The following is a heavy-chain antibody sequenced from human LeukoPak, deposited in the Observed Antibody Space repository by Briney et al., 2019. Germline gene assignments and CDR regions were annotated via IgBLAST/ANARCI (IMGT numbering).Heavy chain of an antibody. V-gene: IGHV3-9*01. CDR3: ANDSNWNDGPFDY. J-gene: IGHJ4*02. CDR2: ISWNSGSI. CDR1: GFTFDDYA. Sequence: GRSLRLSCAASGFTFDDYAMHWVRQAPGKGLEWVSGISWNSGSIGYADSVKGRFTISRDNAKNSLYLQMNSLRAEDTALYYCANDSNWNDGPFDYWGQGTLVTVSS. D-gene: IGHD1-1*01.